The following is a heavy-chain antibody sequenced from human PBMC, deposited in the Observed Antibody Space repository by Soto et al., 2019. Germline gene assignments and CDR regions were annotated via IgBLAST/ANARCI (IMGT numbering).Heavy chain of an antibody. CDR3: AREPIVGAIFDF. CDR1: GGTFSTYA. J-gene: IGHJ4*02. D-gene: IGHD1-26*01. V-gene: IGHV1-69*10. Sequence: GASVKVSCKASGGTFSTYAINWVRQAPGQGLEWMGGIIPILDTANYAQKFQGRVTITADKSTSTAYMELSSLRSEDSAVYYCAREPIVGAIFDFWGQGTLVTVSS. CDR2: IIPILDTA.